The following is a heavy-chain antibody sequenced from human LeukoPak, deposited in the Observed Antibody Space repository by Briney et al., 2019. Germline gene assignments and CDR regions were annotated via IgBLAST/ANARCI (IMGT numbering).Heavy chain of an antibody. CDR3: ARDRTRTLYYYDSSGPPRGY. J-gene: IGHJ4*02. V-gene: IGHV3-11*04. D-gene: IGHD3-22*01. Sequence: PGGSLRLSCAASGFTFSDYYMSWIGQAPGKWLEWVSYISSSGSTIYYADSVKGRFTISRDNAKNSLYLQMNSLRAEDTAVYYCARDRTRTLYYYDSSGPPRGYWGQGTPVTVSS. CDR2: ISSSGSTI. CDR1: GFTFSDYY.